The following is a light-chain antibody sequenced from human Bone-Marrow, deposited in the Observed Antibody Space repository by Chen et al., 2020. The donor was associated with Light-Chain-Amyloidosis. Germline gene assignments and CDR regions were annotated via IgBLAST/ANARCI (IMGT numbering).Light chain of an antibody. CDR3: PVWDRGSDRAV. Sequence: SSEVTQPSSASVAPAQQTTRACGGNNIGSTSVQWYQQTPGQAPLMVVNDDRGRPSGIPGRLSGSNSGNTATLTISRVEAGDEAYYYRPVWDRGSDRAVFGGGTKLTVL. J-gene: IGLJ3*02. V-gene: IGLV3-21*02. CDR1: NIGSTS. CDR2: DDR.